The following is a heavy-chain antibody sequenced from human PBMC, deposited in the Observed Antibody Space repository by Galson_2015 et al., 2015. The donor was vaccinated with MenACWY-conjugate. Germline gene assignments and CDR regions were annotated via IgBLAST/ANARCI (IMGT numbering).Heavy chain of an antibody. Sequence: LSLTCTVSGDSISGYFWSWIRQPPGKGLEWIGYISYSGSTKYNPSLKSRVTISVDTSRNQFSLRLTSVTAADAALYYCARDNTATVIDYGTDVWGQGTTVTVSS. CDR3: ARDNTATVIDYGTDV. D-gene: IGHD3-16*02. V-gene: IGHV4-59*01. J-gene: IGHJ6*02. CDR1: GDSISGYF. CDR2: ISYSGST.